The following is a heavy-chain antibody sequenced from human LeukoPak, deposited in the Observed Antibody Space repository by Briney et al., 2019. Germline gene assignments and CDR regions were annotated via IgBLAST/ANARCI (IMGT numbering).Heavy chain of an antibody. CDR2: IHPSGGST. D-gene: IGHD4-11*01. V-gene: IGHV1-46*01. CDR1: GYTFTSYY. CDR3: ARTQDYSIYWYFDL. Sequence: GASVKVSCKASGYTFTSYYMHWLRQAPGQGLERMGIIHPSGGSTNYAQEFQGRVTMTRDTSTSTVYMELNSLRSEDTAVYYCARTQDYSIYWYFDLWGRGTLVTVSS. J-gene: IGHJ2*01.